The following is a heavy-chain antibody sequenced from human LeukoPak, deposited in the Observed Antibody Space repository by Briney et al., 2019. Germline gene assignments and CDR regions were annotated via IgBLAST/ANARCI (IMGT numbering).Heavy chain of an antibody. V-gene: IGHV3-21*01. J-gene: IGHJ6*03. Sequence: PGGSLRLSCAASGFTFSSHSMNWVRQAPGKGLEWFSSISSSSSYIYYADSVKGRFTISRDNAKNSLYLQMNSLRAEDTAVYYCARVLGADFWSGYYSSYYYYMDVWGKGTTVTVSS. CDR3: ARVLGADFWSGYYSSYYYYMDV. CDR2: ISSSSSYI. D-gene: IGHD3-3*01. CDR1: GFTFSSHS.